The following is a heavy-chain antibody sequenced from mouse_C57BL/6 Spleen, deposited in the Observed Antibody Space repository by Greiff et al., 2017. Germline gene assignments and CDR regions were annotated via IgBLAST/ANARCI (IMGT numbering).Heavy chain of an antibody. CDR2: IYPGSGNT. J-gene: IGHJ2*01. D-gene: IGHD2-1*01. CDR3: ARRRERGNRFDY. Sequence: QVQLKESGAELVRPGASVKLSCKASGYTFTDYYINWVKQRTGQGLEWIARIYPGSGNTYYNEKFKGKATLTAEKSSSTAYMQLSSLTSEDSAVYFLARRRERGNRFDYWGQGTTLTVS. V-gene: IGHV1-76*01. CDR1: GYTFTDYY.